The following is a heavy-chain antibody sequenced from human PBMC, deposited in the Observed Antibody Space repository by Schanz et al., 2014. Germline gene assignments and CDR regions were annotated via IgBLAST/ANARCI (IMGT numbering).Heavy chain of an antibody. V-gene: IGHV3-23*01. CDR2: ISGDHRNT. CDR3: AKDAPYPFDL. CDR1: GFTFSTHA. J-gene: IGHJ2*01. Sequence: EMQLLESGGGLIQPGGSLRLSCAASGFTFSTHAMSWVRQAPGKGLEWVSSISGDHRNTFYADSVKGRFTISRDNSKNTVHLQMSSLRVEDTAVYYCAKDAPYPFDLWGRGTLITVSS.